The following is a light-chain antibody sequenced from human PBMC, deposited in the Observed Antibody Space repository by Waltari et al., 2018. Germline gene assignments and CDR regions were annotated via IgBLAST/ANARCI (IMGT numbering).Light chain of an antibody. CDR1: QSVRSR. J-gene: IGKJ4*01. CDR3: QQYNNWPPIT. V-gene: IGKV3-15*01. CDR2: GAS. Sequence: EIVPPQSSATLSVSPGESVTLSCRASQSVRSRLAWYQQKPGQAPRLLIYGASTTATGVPARFSGSGSGTDFTLTFSSIQSEDFAVYSCQQYNNWPPITFGGGTKVEIK.